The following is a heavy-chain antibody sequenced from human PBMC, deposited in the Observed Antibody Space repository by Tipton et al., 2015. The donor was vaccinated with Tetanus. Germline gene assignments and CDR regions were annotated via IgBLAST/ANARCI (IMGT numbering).Heavy chain of an antibody. CDR3: ARQFVITFGGVIDFDGFDI. D-gene: IGHD3-16*02. V-gene: IGHV4-31*02. J-gene: IGHJ3*02. CDR2: IYYTGNT. Sequence: LRLSCTVSGGSIRSGGFYWSWIRQHPVKGLEWIGYIYYTGNTYYNPSLKSRVTISVDTSKNQFSLKLSSVTAADTAVYFCARQFVITFGGVIDFDGFDIWGQGTMVTVSS. CDR1: GGSIRSGGFY.